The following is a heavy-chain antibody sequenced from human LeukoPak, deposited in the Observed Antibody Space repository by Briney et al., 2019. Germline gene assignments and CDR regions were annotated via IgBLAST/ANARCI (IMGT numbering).Heavy chain of an antibody. CDR2: INWNGGST. CDR3: ARVSSGWYRNAFDI. V-gene: IGHV3-20*04. Sequence: GGSLRLSCAASGFTFDDYGMSWVRQAPGKGLEWVSGINWNGGSTGYADSVKGRFTISRDNAKNSLHLQMNSLRAEDTALYYCARVSSGWYRNAFDIWGQGTMVTVSS. J-gene: IGHJ3*02. CDR1: GFTFDDYG. D-gene: IGHD6-19*01.